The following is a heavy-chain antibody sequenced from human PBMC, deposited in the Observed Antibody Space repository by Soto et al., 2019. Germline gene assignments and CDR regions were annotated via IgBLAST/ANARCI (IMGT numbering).Heavy chain of an antibody. CDR1: GFTFSSGA. D-gene: IGHD1-26*01. Sequence: PGGSLRLSCVASGFTFSSGAMNWFRQAPGKGLEWVSTISGSGVAKYYADSVKGRFTISRDNSNNTVSLQMNSLRAEDAAVYYCAKDRSPGAITWNVYWGQGTLVTVSS. CDR2: ISGSGVAK. V-gene: IGHV3-23*01. J-gene: IGHJ4*02. CDR3: AKDRSPGAITWNVY.